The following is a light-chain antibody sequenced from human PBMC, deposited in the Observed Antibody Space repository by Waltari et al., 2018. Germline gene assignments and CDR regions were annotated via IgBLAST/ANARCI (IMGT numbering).Light chain of an antibody. Sequence: DIVTTQSPATLSVSPGERATPPCRTSQSVNSNLAWYQQKPGQAPRLLVFGASTRATGIPARFTGSGSGTEFTLTISSLQSEDFAIYYCQQYSTWPPWTFGQGTKVDIK. V-gene: IGKV3-15*01. CDR2: GAS. CDR3: QQYSTWPPWT. J-gene: IGKJ1*01. CDR1: QSVNSN.